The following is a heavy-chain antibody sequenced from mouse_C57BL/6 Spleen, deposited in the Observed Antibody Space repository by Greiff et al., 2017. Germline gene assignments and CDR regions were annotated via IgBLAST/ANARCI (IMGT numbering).Heavy chain of an antibody. CDR2: ISDGGSYT. J-gene: IGHJ4*01. Sequence: EVKVVESGGGLVKPGGSLKLSCAASGFTFSSYAMSWVRQTPEKRLEWVATISDGGSYTYYPDNVKGRFTISRDNAKNNLYLQMSHLKSEDTAMYYCAREGIYYGNYVAMDYWGQGTSVTVSS. CDR3: AREGIYYGNYVAMDY. V-gene: IGHV5-4*01. D-gene: IGHD2-1*01. CDR1: GFTFSSYA.